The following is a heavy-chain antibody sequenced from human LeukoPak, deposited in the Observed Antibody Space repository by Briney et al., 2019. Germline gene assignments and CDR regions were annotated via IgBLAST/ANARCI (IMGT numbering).Heavy chain of an antibody. J-gene: IGHJ4*02. CDR3: ARGNPRYFDY. Sequence: SQTLSLTCAISGDTVASRSAWNWLRQSPSRGLEWLGRTFYWSTWKTDFAVSMSSRMTIIPDTSNNQFSLQLNSVTPEDTAVYYCARGNPRYFDYWGQGTLVTVSS. CDR1: GDTVASRSA. V-gene: IGHV6-1*01. CDR2: TFYWSTWKT.